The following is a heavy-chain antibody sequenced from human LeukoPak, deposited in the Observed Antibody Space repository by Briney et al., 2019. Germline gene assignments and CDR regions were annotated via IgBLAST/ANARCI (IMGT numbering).Heavy chain of an antibody. Sequence: GASVKVSCKVSGYTLTELSTHWVRQAPGKGLEWMGGFDPEDGETIYAQKFQGRVTMTEDTSTDTAYMELSSLRSDDTAVYYCARPRTYYYDNSGYNVDAFDIWGQGTMVTVSS. D-gene: IGHD3-22*01. CDR2: FDPEDGET. J-gene: IGHJ3*02. V-gene: IGHV1-24*01. CDR1: GYTLTELS. CDR3: ARPRTYYYDNSGYNVDAFDI.